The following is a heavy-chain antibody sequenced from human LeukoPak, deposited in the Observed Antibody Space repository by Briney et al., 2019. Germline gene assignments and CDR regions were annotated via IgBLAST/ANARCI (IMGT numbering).Heavy chain of an antibody. Sequence: PSETLSLTCTVSGGSISSYYWSWIRQPPGKGLEWIGYIYYSGSTNYNPSLKSRVTISVDTSKNQFSLKLSSVTAADKAVYYWTRGVSAAGTLVDYWGQGTLVTVSS. J-gene: IGHJ4*02. D-gene: IGHD6-13*01. CDR2: IYYSGST. CDR1: GGSISSYY. V-gene: IGHV4-59*01. CDR3: TRGVSAAGTLVDY.